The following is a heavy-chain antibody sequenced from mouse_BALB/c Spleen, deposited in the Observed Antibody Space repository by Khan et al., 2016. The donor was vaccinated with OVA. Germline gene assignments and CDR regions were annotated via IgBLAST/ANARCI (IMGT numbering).Heavy chain of an antibody. Sequence: EVQLQQSGPELMKPGASVKISCKASGYSFTSYYIHWVMQSHGKSLEWIGYIDPFSGGTTYNQKFKGKATLTVDKSSSTAYIPLINLTSEDSAVSYCTRHGYVAWLTYWGQGTLGTVSA. J-gene: IGHJ3*01. CDR3: TRHGYVAWLTY. D-gene: IGHD2-2*01. CDR1: GYSFTSYY. V-gene: IGHV1S135*01. CDR2: IDPFSGGT.